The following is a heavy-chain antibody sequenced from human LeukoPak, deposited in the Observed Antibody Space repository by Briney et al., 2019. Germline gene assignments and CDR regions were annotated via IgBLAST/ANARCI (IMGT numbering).Heavy chain of an antibody. J-gene: IGHJ6*03. V-gene: IGHV1-8*03. CDR2: MNPNTGNT. CDR1: GYTFTSYD. Sequence: ASVKVSCKASGYTFTSYDINWVRQATGQGLEWMGWMNPNTGNTGYAQKFQGRVTITRNTSISTVYMELSSLRSEDTAVYYCARGAGVTISYYHYYIDVWGKGTTVTVSS. D-gene: IGHD3-10*01. CDR3: ARGAGVTISYYHYYIDV.